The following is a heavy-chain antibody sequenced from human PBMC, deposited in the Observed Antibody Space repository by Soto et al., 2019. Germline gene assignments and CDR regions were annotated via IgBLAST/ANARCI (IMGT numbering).Heavy chain of an antibody. CDR1: GFTFSSYG. J-gene: IGHJ4*02. CDR3: AKVIEVATIVAYFDY. V-gene: IGHV3-30*18. CDR2: ISYDGSNK. D-gene: IGHD5-12*01. Sequence: QVQLVESGGGVVQPGRSLRLSCAASGFTFSSYGMHWVRQAPGKGLEWVAVISYDGSNKYYADSVKGRFTISRDNSKNTRYLQMNSLRAEDTAVYYCAKVIEVATIVAYFDYWGQGTLVTVSS.